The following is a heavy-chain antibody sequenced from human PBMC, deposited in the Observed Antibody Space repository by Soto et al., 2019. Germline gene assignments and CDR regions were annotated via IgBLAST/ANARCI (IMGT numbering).Heavy chain of an antibody. Sequence: SETLSLTCTVSGGSINSGGHSWSWIRQPPGKGLEWIGYVYPSGSTNYNPSLRSRVTISVDGSTNQFSLRLTSVTAADTAVYFCARYNLDYTKTGGDWFDPWGPGALVTVSS. CDR2: VYPSGST. D-gene: IGHD4-4*01. V-gene: IGHV4-30-2*01. CDR1: GGSINSGGHS. J-gene: IGHJ5*02. CDR3: ARYNLDYTKTGGDWFDP.